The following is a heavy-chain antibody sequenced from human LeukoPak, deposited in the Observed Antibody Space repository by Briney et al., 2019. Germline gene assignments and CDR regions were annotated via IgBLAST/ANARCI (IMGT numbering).Heavy chain of an antibody. CDR2: IYPGDSDT. Sequence: GESLKISCKGSGYSFTSYWIGWVRQMPGKGLEWMGIIYPGDSDTRYSPSFQGQVTISADKSISTAYLQWSSLKASDTAMYYCARHRGLWFGELPDAFDIWGQGTMVTVSS. V-gene: IGHV5-51*01. D-gene: IGHD3-10*01. CDR1: GYSFTSYW. CDR3: ARHRGLWFGELPDAFDI. J-gene: IGHJ3*02.